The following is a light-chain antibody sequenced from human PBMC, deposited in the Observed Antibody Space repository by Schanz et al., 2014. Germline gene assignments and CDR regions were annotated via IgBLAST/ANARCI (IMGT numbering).Light chain of an antibody. J-gene: IGKJ1*01. Sequence: EIVMTQSPVTLSVSSGERATLSCTASQSVRSNLAWYQQRPGQAPRLLIYGASTRATGIPARFSGSGSGTEFTLTISSLQSEDFAVYYCQQYNNWPPWTFGQGTKVEIK. CDR2: GAS. V-gene: IGKV3-15*01. CDR1: QSVRSN. CDR3: QQYNNWPPWT.